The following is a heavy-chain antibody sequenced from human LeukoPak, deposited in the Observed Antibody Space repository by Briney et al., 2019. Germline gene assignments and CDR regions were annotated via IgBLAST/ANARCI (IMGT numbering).Heavy chain of an antibody. CDR2: IYYSGST. Sequence: SETLSLTCTVSGGSISSGGYYWSWIRQHPGKGLEWIGYIYYSGSTYYNPSLKSRVTISVDTSKNQFSLKLSSVTAADTAVYYCARDCRPWELLTTLGFDPWGQGTLVTVSS. J-gene: IGHJ5*02. CDR3: ARDCRPWELLTTLGFDP. D-gene: IGHD1-26*01. V-gene: IGHV4-31*03. CDR1: GGSISSGGYY.